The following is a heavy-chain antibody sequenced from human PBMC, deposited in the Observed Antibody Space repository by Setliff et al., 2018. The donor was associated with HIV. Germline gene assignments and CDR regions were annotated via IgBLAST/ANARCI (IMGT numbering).Heavy chain of an antibody. Sequence: ASVKVSCKVSGYTLTELSVHWVRQAPGEGLEWMGGFDPEDGETIYAEKFQGRVTMTEDTATDTAYMELSSLRSEDTAVYYCARDTVRATFSDYWGQGTLVTVSS. CDR3: ARDTVRATFSDY. CDR1: GYTLTELS. CDR2: FDPEDGET. J-gene: IGHJ4*02. V-gene: IGHV1-24*01. D-gene: IGHD1-26*01.